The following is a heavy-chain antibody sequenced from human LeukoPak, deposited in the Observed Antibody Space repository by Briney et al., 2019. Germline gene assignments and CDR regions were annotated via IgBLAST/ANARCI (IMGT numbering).Heavy chain of an antibody. D-gene: IGHD3-22*01. J-gene: IGHJ4*02. Sequence: GGSLRLSCAASGFTFSNAWMNWVRQAPGKGLEWVGRIKSKTDGGTTDYAAPVKGRFTISRDDSKNTLYLQMNSLRAEDTAVYYCAKTGRITMIVVVSLFDYWGQGTLVTVSS. V-gene: IGHV3-15*07. CDR1: GFTFSNAW. CDR3: AKTGRITMIVVVSLFDY. CDR2: IKSKTDGGTT.